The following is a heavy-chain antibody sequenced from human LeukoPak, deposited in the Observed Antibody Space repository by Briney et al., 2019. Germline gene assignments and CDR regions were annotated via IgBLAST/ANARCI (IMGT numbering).Heavy chain of an antibody. Sequence: SETLSLTCTVSGGSISSSSYYWGWIRQPPGKGLEWIGSIYYSGSTYYNPSLKSRVTISVDTSKNQFSLKLSSVTAADTAVYYCARDTSRFNYGSGSYYDYWGQGTLVTVSS. D-gene: IGHD3-10*01. CDR2: IYYSGST. CDR3: ARDTSRFNYGSGSYYDY. V-gene: IGHV4-39*07. CDR1: GGSISSSSYY. J-gene: IGHJ4*02.